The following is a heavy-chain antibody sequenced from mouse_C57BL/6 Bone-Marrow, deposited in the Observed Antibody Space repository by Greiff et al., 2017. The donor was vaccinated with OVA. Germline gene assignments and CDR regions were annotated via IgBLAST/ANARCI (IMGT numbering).Heavy chain of an antibody. CDR3: AREVFYYGSSHWYFDV. V-gene: IGHV1-81*01. D-gene: IGHD1-1*01. Sequence: QVQLQQSGAELARPGASVKLSCKASGYTFTSYGISWVKQRTGQGLEWIGEIYPRSGNTYYNEKFKGKATLTADKSSSTAYMELRSLTSEDSAVYFCAREVFYYGSSHWYFDVWGTGTTVTVSS. J-gene: IGHJ1*03. CDR2: IYPRSGNT. CDR1: GYTFTSYG.